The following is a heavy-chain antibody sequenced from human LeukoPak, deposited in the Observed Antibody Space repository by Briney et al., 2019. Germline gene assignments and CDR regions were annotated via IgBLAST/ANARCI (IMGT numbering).Heavy chain of an antibody. J-gene: IGHJ3*02. CDR2: ISSSSSYI. V-gene: IGHV3-21*01. D-gene: IGHD1-26*01. Sequence: GGSLRLSCAASGFAFSSYSMNWVRQAPGKGLEWVSSISSSSSYIYYADSVKGRFSISRDNAKNSLYLQMNSLRAEDTAVYYCARDFYSGSYYVAFDIWGQGTMVTVSS. CDR3: ARDFYSGSYYVAFDI. CDR1: GFAFSSYS.